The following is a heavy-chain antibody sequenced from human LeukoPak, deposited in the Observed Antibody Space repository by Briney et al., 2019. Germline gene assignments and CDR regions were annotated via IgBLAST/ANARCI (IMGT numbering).Heavy chain of an antibody. V-gene: IGHV3-74*01. CDR1: GFNFSDYN. Sequence: GGSLRLSCAASGFNFSDYNMHWVRQAPGKGLVWVSLINKDGSVLTYADSVKGRVTISRDNARNTLYLQMNSLRAEDTAVYYCVRSMSIAVSRNSNFDYWGQGTLVTVSS. D-gene: IGHD6-19*01. CDR2: INKDGSVL. CDR3: VRSMSIAVSRNSNFDY. J-gene: IGHJ4*02.